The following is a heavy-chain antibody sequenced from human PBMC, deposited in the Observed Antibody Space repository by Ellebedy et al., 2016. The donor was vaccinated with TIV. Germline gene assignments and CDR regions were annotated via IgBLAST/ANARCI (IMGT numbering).Heavy chain of an antibody. Sequence: GESLKISXEASGFTFSNYAMSWVRQAPGKGLEWVSAISGSGGTTYYGDSLQGRFTISRDNSKSTLYLQMNSLTTEDTAVYYCAKESRFGGYASPFDDWGQGTLVTVSS. CDR2: ISGSGGTT. D-gene: IGHD5-12*01. CDR1: GFTFSNYA. V-gene: IGHV3-23*01. CDR3: AKESRFGGYASPFDD. J-gene: IGHJ4*02.